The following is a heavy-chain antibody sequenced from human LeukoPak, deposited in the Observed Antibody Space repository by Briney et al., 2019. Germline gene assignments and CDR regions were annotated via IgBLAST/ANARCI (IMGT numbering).Heavy chain of an antibody. D-gene: IGHD3-22*01. J-gene: IGHJ4*02. V-gene: IGHV1-2*02. CDR3: AAEYYYDSSGYPLEY. CDR1: GYTFTGYY. Sequence: ASVKVSCKASGYTFTGYYMHWVRQAPGQGLEWMGWINPNSGGTNYAQKFQGRVTMTRDTSISTAYMELSRLRSDDTAVYYCAAEYYYDSSGYPLEYWGQGTLVTVSS. CDR2: INPNSGGT.